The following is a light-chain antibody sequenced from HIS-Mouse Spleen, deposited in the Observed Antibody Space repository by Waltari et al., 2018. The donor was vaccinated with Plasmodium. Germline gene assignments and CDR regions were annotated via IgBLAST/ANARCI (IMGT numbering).Light chain of an antibody. CDR2: EGS. V-gene: IGLV2-23*01. J-gene: IGLJ2*01. CDR1: SSDVGSYNL. Sequence: QSALTQPASVSGSPGQSITISCTGTSSDVGSYNLVSWYQQHPGKAPKLMSYEGSKRPSGVSNRFSGSKSGNTASLTISGLQAEDEADYYCCSYAGSRMVFGGGTKLTVL. CDR3: CSYAGSRMV.